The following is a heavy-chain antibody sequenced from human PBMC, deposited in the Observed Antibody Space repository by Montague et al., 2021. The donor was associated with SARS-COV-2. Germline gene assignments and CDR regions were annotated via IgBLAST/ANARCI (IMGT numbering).Heavy chain of an antibody. D-gene: IGHD2-15*01. J-gene: IGHJ6*02. CDR2: MYYSGST. CDR1: GGSISSSNYY. CDR3: ARDDIVLQGITKGMDV. V-gene: IGHV4-39*07. Sequence: ETLSLTCTVSGGSISSSNYYWGWIRQPPGKGLEWIGNMYYSGSTYYNPSLKSRVTISIDTSKDQFSLKLSSVTAADTAVYYCARDDIVLQGITKGMDVWGQGTTVTVSS.